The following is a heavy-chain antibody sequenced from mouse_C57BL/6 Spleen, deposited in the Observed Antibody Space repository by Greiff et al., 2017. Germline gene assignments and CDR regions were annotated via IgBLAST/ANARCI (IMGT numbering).Heavy chain of an antibody. CDR3: ARSGYDRGYYYAMDY. D-gene: IGHD2-2*01. V-gene: IGHV1-64*01. J-gene: IGHJ4*01. CDR2: IHPNSGST. Sequence: QVQLQQPGAELVKPGASVTLSCKASGYTFTSYWMHWVKQRPGQGLEWIGMIHPNSGSTNYNEKFKSKATLTVDKSSSTAYMQLSSLTSEDSAVYYCARSGYDRGYYYAMDYWGQGTSVTVSS. CDR1: GYTFTSYW.